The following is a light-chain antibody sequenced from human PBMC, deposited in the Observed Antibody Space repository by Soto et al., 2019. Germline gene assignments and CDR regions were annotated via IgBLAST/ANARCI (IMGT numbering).Light chain of an antibody. J-gene: IGKJ5*01. Sequence: DIQMTQSPSTLSASVGDIVTITCRASQNIGTYLAWYQQKPGKAPKFLIYKASSLESGVPSRFRGSGSGTEFSLTISSLQFDDSAIYYCQQYVSIPITFGQGTRLEIK. V-gene: IGKV1-5*03. CDR3: QQYVSIPIT. CDR2: KAS. CDR1: QNIGTY.